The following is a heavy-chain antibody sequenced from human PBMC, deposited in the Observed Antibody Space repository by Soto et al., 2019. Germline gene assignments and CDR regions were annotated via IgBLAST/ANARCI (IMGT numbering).Heavy chain of an antibody. V-gene: IGHV3-23*01. D-gene: IGHD6-19*01. J-gene: IGHJ3*02. CDR2: ISGSGGST. Sequence: EVQLLESGGGLVQPGGSLRLSCAASGFTFSSYAMSWVRQAPGKGLEWVSAISGSGGSTYYADSVKGRFTISRDNSKNTLYLQMNSLRAEDTAVYYCAKASPGYSSGWYDAFDIWGQGTMVTVSS. CDR3: AKASPGYSSGWYDAFDI. CDR1: GFTFSSYA.